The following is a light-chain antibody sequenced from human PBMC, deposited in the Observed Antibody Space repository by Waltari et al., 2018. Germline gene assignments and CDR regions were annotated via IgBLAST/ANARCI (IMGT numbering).Light chain of an antibody. V-gene: IGKV3-15*01. CDR3: QVHTKWLWT. J-gene: IGKJ1*01. CDR2: GAS. CDR1: RNVTNN. Sequence: ETVVTQSPATLSLSPGERGTLSCRASRNVTNNLVWYQQRHGQAPRLLIFGASTRATDPPPRFSGSGSGTEFTLTISSLQSEDFAIYYCQVHTKWLWTFGQGTRVEI.